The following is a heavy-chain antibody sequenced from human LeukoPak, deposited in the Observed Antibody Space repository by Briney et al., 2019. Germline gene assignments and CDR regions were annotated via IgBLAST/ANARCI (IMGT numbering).Heavy chain of an antibody. CDR3: ARRGSSGLQEIDY. V-gene: IGHV4-59*08. CDR2: IYYSGST. CDR1: GGSISSYY. Sequence: KTSETLSLTCTVSGGSISSYYWSWIRQPPGKGLEWIGYIYYSGSTNYNPSLKSRVTISVDTSKNQFSLKLSSVTAADTAVYYCARRGSSGLQEIDYWGQGTLVTVSS. D-gene: IGHD3-10*01. J-gene: IGHJ4*02.